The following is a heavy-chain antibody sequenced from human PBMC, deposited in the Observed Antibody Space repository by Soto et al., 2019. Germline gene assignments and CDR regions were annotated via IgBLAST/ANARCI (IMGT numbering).Heavy chain of an antibody. D-gene: IGHD2-2*01. J-gene: IGHJ5*02. CDR1: GYTFTSYG. CDR2: IRAYNGNT. Sequence: QVQLVQSGAEVKKPGASVKVSCKASGYTFTSYGISWVRQAPGQGLEWMGWIRAYNGNTNYAQKLQGRVTMTTDTSTSTAYMELRSLRSDDTAVYYCATTSIDCSSTSCYSLWFDPWGQGTLVTVSS. V-gene: IGHV1-18*01. CDR3: ATTSIDCSSTSCYSLWFDP.